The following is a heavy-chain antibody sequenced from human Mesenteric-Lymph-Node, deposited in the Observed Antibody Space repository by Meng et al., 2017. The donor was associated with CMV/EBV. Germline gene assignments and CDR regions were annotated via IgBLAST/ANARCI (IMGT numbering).Heavy chain of an antibody. J-gene: IGHJ5*02. D-gene: IGHD2-21*01. CDR3: ARARFQADFRRRGWFDP. CDR2: INHNGDT. V-gene: IGHV4-34*01. CDR1: GGSFSGYY. Sequence: SETLSLTCSVYGGSFSGYYRSWIRHSPGKGLEWIGEINHNGDTNHNASLKSRVTMSVDTSKNQFSLKVISMTAADTAMYYCARARFQADFRRRGWFDPWGQGTLVTVSS.